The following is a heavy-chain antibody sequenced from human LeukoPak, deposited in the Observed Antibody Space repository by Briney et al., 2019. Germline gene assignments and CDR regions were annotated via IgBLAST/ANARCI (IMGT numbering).Heavy chain of an antibody. J-gene: IGHJ3*02. CDR2: IYYTGNT. CDR3: TKSDGYGLIRI. Sequence: KASETLSLTCTVSGDSISGYYWGWIRQPPGKGLERIGNIYYTGNTYYSASLKSRVTISVDTSKNQFSLKVISMTAADTAVYYCTKSDGYGLIRICGRGTMVTVSS. V-gene: IGHV4-39*07. D-gene: IGHD3-10*01. CDR1: GDSISGYY.